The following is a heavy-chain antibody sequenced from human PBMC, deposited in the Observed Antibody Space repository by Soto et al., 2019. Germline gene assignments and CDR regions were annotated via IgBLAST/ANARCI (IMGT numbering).Heavy chain of an antibody. J-gene: IGHJ4*02. CDR2: TYYRSKWYN. CDR3: ARSGYDILTGYPDYFDY. CDR1: GDSVSSNSAA. V-gene: IGHV6-1*01. D-gene: IGHD3-9*01. Sequence: QTLSLTCAISGDSVSSNSAAWNWIRQSPSRGLEWLGRTYYRSKWYNDYAVSVKSRITINPDTSKNQFSLQLNSVTPEDTAVYYCARSGYDILTGYPDYFDYWGQGTLVTVSS.